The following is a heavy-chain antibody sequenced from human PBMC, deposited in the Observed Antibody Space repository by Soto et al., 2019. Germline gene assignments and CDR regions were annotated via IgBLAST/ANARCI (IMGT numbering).Heavy chain of an antibody. J-gene: IGHJ3*02. Sequence: KASGYSFSFYWIGWVRQMPGKGLEWMAIMYPDDSDIRYSPSFEAHVTISADKSTSTAFLQWSSLKASDTAMYYCATAYVYDFENSNYYRDAFDIWGQGTLVTVSS. D-gene: IGHD3-22*01. CDR1: GYSFSFYW. CDR2: MYPDDSDI. V-gene: IGHV5-51*01. CDR3: ATAYVYDFENSNYYRDAFDI.